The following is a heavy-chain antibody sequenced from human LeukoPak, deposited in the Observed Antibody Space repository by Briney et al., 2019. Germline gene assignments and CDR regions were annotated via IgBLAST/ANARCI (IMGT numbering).Heavy chain of an antibody. CDR2: INHSGST. D-gene: IGHD2-2*01. CDR1: GGSFSGYY. Sequence: SETLSLTCAVYGGSFSGYYWSWIRQPPGKGLEWIAEINHSGSTNYNPSLKSRVTISVDTSKNQFSLKLSSVTAADTAVYYCARESSDIVVVPAAYYFDYWGQGTLVTVSS. V-gene: IGHV4-34*01. J-gene: IGHJ4*02. CDR3: ARESSDIVVVPAAYYFDY.